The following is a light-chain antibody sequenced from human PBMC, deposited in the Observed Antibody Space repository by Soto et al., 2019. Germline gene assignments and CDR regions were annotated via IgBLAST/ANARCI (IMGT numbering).Light chain of an antibody. V-gene: IGKV1-39*01. CDR1: QSISSY. CDR2: AAS. CDR3: QQVNVYPST. Sequence: DIQMTQSPSSLSASVGDRVPITCRASQSISSYLNWYQQKPGKAPKLLIYAASSLQSGVPSRFSGSGSGTDFTLTISSLQPEDFATYYCQQVNVYPSTFGGGTKVDI. J-gene: IGKJ4*01.